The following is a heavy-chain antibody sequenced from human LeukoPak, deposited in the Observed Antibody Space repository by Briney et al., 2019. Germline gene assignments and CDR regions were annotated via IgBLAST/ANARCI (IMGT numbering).Heavy chain of an antibody. CDR1: GGSISSSSYY. D-gene: IGHD2-21*01. CDR3: ARRIQYCGGDCYAPNWFDP. V-gene: IGHV4-39*01. J-gene: IGHJ5*02. Sequence: SETLSLTCTVSGGSISSSSYYWGWIRQRPGKGLEWMGSIYYSGSTYYNPSLKSRVTISVDTSNNQFSLKLSSVTAADTAVYYCARRIQYCGGDCYAPNWFDPWGQGTLVTVSS. CDR2: IYYSGST.